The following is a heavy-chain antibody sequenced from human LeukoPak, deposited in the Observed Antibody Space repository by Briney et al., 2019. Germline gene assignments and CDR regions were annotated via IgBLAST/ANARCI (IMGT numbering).Heavy chain of an antibody. V-gene: IGHV3-23*01. CDR2: VRPSGGGT. Sequence: PGGSLRLSCAASGFTFSTYAVSWVRQAPGKGLEWVSAVRPSGGGTFYADSVKGRFTVSRDDSKNTLYLQMNSLRVDDTALYYCAMLSYYSDASWYVDVFGIWGQGTMVAVSS. CDR1: GFTFSTYA. D-gene: IGHD2-2*01. J-gene: IGHJ3*02. CDR3: AMLSYYSDASWYVDVFGI.